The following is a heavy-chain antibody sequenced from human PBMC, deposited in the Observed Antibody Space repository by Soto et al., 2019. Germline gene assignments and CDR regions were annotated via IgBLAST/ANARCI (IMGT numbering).Heavy chain of an antibody. CDR2: ISYDGRRK. V-gene: IGHV3-30*04. CDR3: AREDSGDYVADFDY. Sequence: QVQLVESGGGAVQPGRSLRLSCAASGFTFNHFAMHWVRQAPGQGLDWVAVISYDGRRKSYADSVKGRFTISRDNSERTLDLQMNNLASQDTGIYYCAREDSGDYVADFDYWGQGSLVAVSS. D-gene: IGHD1-26*01. J-gene: IGHJ4*02. CDR1: GFTFNHFA.